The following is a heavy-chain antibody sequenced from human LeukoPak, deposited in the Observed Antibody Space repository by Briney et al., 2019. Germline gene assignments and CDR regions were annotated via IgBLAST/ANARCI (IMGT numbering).Heavy chain of an antibody. D-gene: IGHD6-13*01. V-gene: IGHV3-9*01. CDR2: ISWNSDII. CDR3: AKGRGGKSSTSWYAGYFHH. J-gene: IGHJ1*01. Sequence: PGRSLRLSCATSGFTFDDYAMHWVRQTPGKGLEWVSGISWNSDIIGYADSAKGRFTISRDNAKNSLYLEMNSLRAEDTAFYYCAKGRGGKSSTSWYAGYFHHWGQGTLVTVSS. CDR1: GFTFDDYA.